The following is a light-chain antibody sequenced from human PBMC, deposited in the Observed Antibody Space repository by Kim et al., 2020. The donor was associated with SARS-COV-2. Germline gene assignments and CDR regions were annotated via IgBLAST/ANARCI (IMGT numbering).Light chain of an antibody. V-gene: IGKV3-20*01. CDR3: QQYGSSPRT. CDR2: GAS. J-gene: IGKJ1*01. CDR1: QSVSSIY. Sequence: EIVLTQSPGTLSLSPGERATLSCRASQSVSSIYLAWYQQKPGQAPMLLIYGASSRATGIPDMFSGSGSGTDFTLTISRLEPEDFAVYYCQQYGSSPRTFGQGTKLDIK.